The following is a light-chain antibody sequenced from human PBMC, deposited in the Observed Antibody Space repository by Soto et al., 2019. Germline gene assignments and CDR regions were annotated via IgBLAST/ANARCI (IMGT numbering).Light chain of an antibody. CDR1: SSDVGTYNF. CDR2: EAN. CDR3: CSYAGSNNYV. V-gene: IGLV2-23*01. J-gene: IGLJ1*01. Sequence: QSVLTQPASVSGSPGQSITISCTGTSSDVGTYNFVSWYQQHPGKAPKLMIYEANKRPSGVSNHFSGSKSGNTASLTISGLQADDEADYYCCSYAGSNNYVFGTGTKLTVL.